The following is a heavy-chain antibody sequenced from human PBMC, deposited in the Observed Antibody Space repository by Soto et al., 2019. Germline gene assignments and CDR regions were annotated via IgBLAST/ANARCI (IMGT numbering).Heavy chain of an antibody. CDR1: GFTFSSYA. D-gene: IGHD2-2*01. CDR2: ISGSGGST. J-gene: IGHJ5*02. Sequence: PGGSLRLSCAASGFTFSSYAMSWVRQAPGKGLEWVSAISGSGGSTYYADSVKGRFTISRDNSKNTLYLQMNSLRAEDTAVYYCAKSPFQYCSSTSCYASWFDPWGQGTLVTVSS. CDR3: AKSPFQYCSSTSCYASWFDP. V-gene: IGHV3-23*01.